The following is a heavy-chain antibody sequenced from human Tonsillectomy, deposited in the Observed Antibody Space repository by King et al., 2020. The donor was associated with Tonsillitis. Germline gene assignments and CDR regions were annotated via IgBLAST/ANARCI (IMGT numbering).Heavy chain of an antibody. Sequence: VQLVQSGAEVKKPGSSVKVSCKASGGTFSSYAISWVRQAPGQGLEWMGRIIPILGIANYAQKFQGRVTMTADKSTSTAYMELSSQRSEDTAVYYCARDLYSYGSSGYPLRFFGYWGRGTLVTVSS. CDR2: IIPILGIA. D-gene: IGHD3-22*01. J-gene: IGHJ4*02. CDR3: ARDLYSYGSSGYPLRFFGY. V-gene: IGHV1-69*09. CDR1: GGTFSSYA.